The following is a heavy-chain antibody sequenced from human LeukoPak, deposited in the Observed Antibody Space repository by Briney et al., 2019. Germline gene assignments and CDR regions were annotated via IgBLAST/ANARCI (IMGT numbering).Heavy chain of an antibody. CDR3: AKGHDFWSGPGGYMDV. CDR1: GFTFSSYS. CDR2: ISSSSSYI. Sequence: GGSLRLSCAASGFTFSSYSMNWVRQAPGKGLEGVSSISSSSSYIYYADSVKGRFTISRDNAKNSLYLQMNSLRAEDMALYYCAKGHDFWSGPGGYMDVWGKGTTVTVSS. J-gene: IGHJ6*03. V-gene: IGHV3-21*04. D-gene: IGHD3-3*01.